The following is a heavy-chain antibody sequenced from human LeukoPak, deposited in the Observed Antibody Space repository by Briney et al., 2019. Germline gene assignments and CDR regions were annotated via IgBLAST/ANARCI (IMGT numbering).Heavy chain of an antibody. J-gene: IGHJ4*02. CDR2: IKSKTDVGTT. CDR1: GFTFSNAW. V-gene: IGHV3-15*01. D-gene: IGHD3/OR15-3a*01. Sequence: GGSLRLSCAASGFTFSNAWMSWVRQAPGKGLEWVGRIKSKTDVGTTDYAAPVKGRFTISRDDSKNTLYLQMNSLKTEDTAVYYCTTEGTGPAPDFDYWGQGTLVTVSS. CDR3: TTEGTGPAPDFDY.